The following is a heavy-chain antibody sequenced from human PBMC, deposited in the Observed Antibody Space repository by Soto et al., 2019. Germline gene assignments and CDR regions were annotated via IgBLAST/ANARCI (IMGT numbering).Heavy chain of an antibody. CDR1: GGSISSSSYY. V-gene: IGHV4-39*01. Sequence: QLLESGPGLVKPSETLSLTCTVSGGSISSSSYYWGWIRQPPGKGLEWIGSIYYSGSTYYNPSLKSRVTISVDTSKNQFSLKLSSVTAADTAVYYCASTEGLGGPGWGQGTLVTVSS. CDR2: IYYSGST. D-gene: IGHD3-16*01. CDR3: ASTEGLGGPG. J-gene: IGHJ4*02.